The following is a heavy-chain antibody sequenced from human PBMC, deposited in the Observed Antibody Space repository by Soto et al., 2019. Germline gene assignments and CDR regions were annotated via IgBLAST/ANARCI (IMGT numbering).Heavy chain of an antibody. CDR2: IIPIVGAA. D-gene: IGHD2-2*02. J-gene: IGHJ6*02. V-gene: IGHV1-69*13. CDR1: GGTFSSYA. Sequence: SLKVSCKASGGTFSSYAISWVRQPPGQGLEWMRGIIPIVGAANYAQKFQGRVTITADESTSTAYMELSRLRSEDTAAYYCAYTQLGYCSSTSCYMPSSLSPWDDYYGMDVWGQGTTVTVSS. CDR3: AYTQLGYCSSTSCYMPSSLSPWDDYYGMDV.